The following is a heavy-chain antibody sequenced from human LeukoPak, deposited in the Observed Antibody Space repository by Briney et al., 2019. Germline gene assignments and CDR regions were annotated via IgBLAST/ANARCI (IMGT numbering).Heavy chain of an antibody. D-gene: IGHD4-17*01. CDR3: AKDYLGYGDYGWDY. CDR1: GFTFSSYA. V-gene: IGHV3-23*01. CDR2: ISGSGGST. J-gene: IGHJ4*02. Sequence: GGSLRLSCAASGFTFSSYAMSWVRQAPGKGLEWVSAISGSGGSTYYADSVKGRFTISRDNSKNTLYLQMNGLRAEDTAVYYCAKDYLGYGDYGWDYWGQGTLVTVSS.